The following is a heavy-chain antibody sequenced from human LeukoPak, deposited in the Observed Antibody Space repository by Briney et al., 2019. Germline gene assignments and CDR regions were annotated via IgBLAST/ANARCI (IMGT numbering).Heavy chain of an antibody. CDR3: TSTQYSSSWYLFG. CDR2: IRSKANSYAT. Sequence: GGSLKLSCAASGFTFSGSAMHWVRQASGKGLEWVGRIRSKANSYATAYAASVKGRFTISRDDSKNTAYLQMNSLKTEDTAVYYCTSTQYSSSWYLFGWGQGTLVTVSS. CDR1: GFTFSGSA. J-gene: IGHJ4*02. V-gene: IGHV3-73*01. D-gene: IGHD6-13*01.